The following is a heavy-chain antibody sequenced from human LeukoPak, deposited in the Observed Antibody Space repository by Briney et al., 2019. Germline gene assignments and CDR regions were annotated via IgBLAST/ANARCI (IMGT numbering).Heavy chain of an antibody. J-gene: IGHJ4*02. CDR2: ISSSSSTI. V-gene: IGHV3-48*01. CDR3: ARGAYYYED. CDR1: VFTFSSHS. Sequence: GGSLRLSSAASVFTFSSHSMNWVLQAPGKGLEWVSYISSSSSTIYYADSVKGRFTISRDNAKNSLYLQMNSLRAEDTAVYYCARGAYYYEDWGQGTLVTVSS. D-gene: IGHD3-22*01.